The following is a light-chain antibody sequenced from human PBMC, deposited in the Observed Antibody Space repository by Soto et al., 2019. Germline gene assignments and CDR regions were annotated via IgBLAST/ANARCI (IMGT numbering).Light chain of an antibody. CDR2: GAS. J-gene: IGKJ1*01. V-gene: IGKV3-15*01. CDR1: QSVSNN. Sequence: EIVMTQSPATLSVSPGERATLSCRASQSVSNNLAWYQQKPGLAPRLLMYGASTRAPGIPARFSGSGSGTEFTLTISSLQSEDFAVYYCQQYNNWPETFGRGTKVEIK. CDR3: QQYNNWPET.